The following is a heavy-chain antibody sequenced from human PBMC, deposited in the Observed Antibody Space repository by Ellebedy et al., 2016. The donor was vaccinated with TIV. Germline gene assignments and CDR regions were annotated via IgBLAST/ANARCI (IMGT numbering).Heavy chain of an antibody. CDR2: IKSKTDGGTT. Sequence: GGSLRLXXAASGFTFSNAWMNWVRQAPGRWLEWVGLIKSKTDGGTTDYAAPVKVRFTISRDDSKNTLYLQMNSLKTEDTAVYYCTTGLYLYDSSGYPIDAFDIWGQGTMVTVSS. D-gene: IGHD3-22*01. CDR3: TTGLYLYDSSGYPIDAFDI. CDR1: GFTFSNAW. V-gene: IGHV3-15*07. J-gene: IGHJ3*02.